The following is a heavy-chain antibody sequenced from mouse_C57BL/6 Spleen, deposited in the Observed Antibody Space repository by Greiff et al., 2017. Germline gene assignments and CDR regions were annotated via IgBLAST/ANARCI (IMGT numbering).Heavy chain of an antibody. D-gene: IGHD1-1*01. CDR3: ARHESGPYDYGSSPFAY. CDR1: GFTFSSYG. V-gene: IGHV5-6*02. CDR2: ISSGGSYT. J-gene: IGHJ3*01. Sequence: DVMLVESGGDLVKPGGSLKLSCAASGFTFSSYGMSWVRQTPDKRLEWVATISSGGSYTYYPDSVKGRFTISRDNAKNTLYLQMSSLKSEDTAMYYCARHESGPYDYGSSPFAYWGQGTLVTVSA.